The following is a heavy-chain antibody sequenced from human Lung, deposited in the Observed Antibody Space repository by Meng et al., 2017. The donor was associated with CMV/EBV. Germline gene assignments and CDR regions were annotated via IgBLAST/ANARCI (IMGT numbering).Heavy chain of an antibody. J-gene: IGHJ3*02. CDR2: INWNGGST. V-gene: IGHV3-20*04. D-gene: IGHD3-3*01. Sequence: GGSLRLSCAASGFTFDDYGMSWVRPAPGKGLEWVSGINWNGGSTGYADSVKGRFTISRDNAKNSLYLQMNSLRAEDTALYYCARIYDFWSGSKGSACDICGQATMITVSS. CDR1: GFTFDDYG. CDR3: ARIYDFWSGSKGSACDI.